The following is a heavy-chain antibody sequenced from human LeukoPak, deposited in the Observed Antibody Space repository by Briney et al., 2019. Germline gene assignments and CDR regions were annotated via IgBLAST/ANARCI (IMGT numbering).Heavy chain of an antibody. CDR2: INGYNGNS. CDR3: AREASSGWYGGDY. D-gene: IGHD6-19*01. V-gene: IGHV1-18*04. CDR1: NYTFTSYS. Sequence: ASVKVSCKASNYTFTSYSISWVRQAPGQGLEWMGWINGYNGNSNYAQSFQGRVTMTTDTSTSTVYMEVRSLRSDDTAVYYCAREASSGWYGGDYWGQGTLVTVSS. J-gene: IGHJ4*02.